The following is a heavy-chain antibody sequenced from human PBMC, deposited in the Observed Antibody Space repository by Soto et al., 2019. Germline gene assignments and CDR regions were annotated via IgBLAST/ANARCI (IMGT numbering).Heavy chain of an antibody. CDR1: CGVFRGYY. D-gene: IGHD5-12*01. CDR3: ARGGIVATISGTYCDY. J-gene: IGHJ4*02. CDR2: INHSGST. V-gene: IGHV4-34*01. Sequence: QVELQQGGRGLFKPLETLSLTLAGHCGVFRGYYWSWIRPPPGKGVGVIGVINHSGSTNYNPSLKSRVTISVDTSKNQFSLKLSSETAADTAVYYCARGGIVATISGTYCDYWGQGTLVTVSS.